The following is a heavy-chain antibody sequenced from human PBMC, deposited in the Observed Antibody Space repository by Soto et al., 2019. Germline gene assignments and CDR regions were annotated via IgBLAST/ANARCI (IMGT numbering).Heavy chain of an antibody. Sequence: EVQLVESGGGLVQPGRSLRLSCAASGFAFDQYAMHWVRQAPGKGLEWVSVLSWNSGNIGYADSAKGRFTISRDNAKNSLYLQMNSLRAEDTALYYCAKALGSSFLYNAEYFHYWGQGTLVTVSS. V-gene: IGHV3-9*01. CDR2: LSWNSGNI. J-gene: IGHJ1*01. CDR3: AKALGSSFLYNAEYFHY. CDR1: GFAFDQYA. D-gene: IGHD3-16*01.